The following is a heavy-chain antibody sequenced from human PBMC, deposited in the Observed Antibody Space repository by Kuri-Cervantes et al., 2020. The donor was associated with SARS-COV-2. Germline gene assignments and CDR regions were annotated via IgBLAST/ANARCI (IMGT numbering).Heavy chain of an antibody. V-gene: IGHV4-59*12. J-gene: IGHJ6*02. D-gene: IGHD2-2*01. Sequence: SETLSLTCSVSGGSISSYYWSWIRQAPGKGLEWIGYISYSGSTNCNPSLKSRFTMSVETSKNEFSLRLSSVTAADTDVYYCARDLPGLYYAMDVWGQGTTVTVSS. CDR2: ISYSGST. CDR1: GGSISSYY. CDR3: ARDLPGLYYAMDV.